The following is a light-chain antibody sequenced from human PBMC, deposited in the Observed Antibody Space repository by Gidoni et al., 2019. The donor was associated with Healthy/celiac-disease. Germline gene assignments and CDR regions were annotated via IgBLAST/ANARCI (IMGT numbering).Light chain of an antibody. J-gene: IGKJ3*01. V-gene: IGKV1-39*01. CDR2: AAS. CDR3: QQSYSTPRFT. Sequence: DIHMTQSPSSLSASVGDRVTITCRASQSISSYLNWYQQKPGKAPKLLIYAASSLQSGVPSRFSGSGSGTDFTLTISSLQPEDFATYYCQQSYSTPRFTFXPXTKVDIK. CDR1: QSISSY.